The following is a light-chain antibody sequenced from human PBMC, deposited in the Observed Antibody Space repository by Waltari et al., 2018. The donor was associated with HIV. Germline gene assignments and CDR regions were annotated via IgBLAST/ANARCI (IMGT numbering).Light chain of an antibody. CDR2: RNE. Sequence: QSVLTQPPSASRSPGQRVLISCSGTNSNIGKHFVSWFQQVPGGAPKLVIYRNEQRPSGVPERFSAAKSGSSASLAITGLQLDDEAEYFCASWDDKLSHWVFGGGTRLAV. CDR1: NSNIGKHF. J-gene: IGLJ3*02. V-gene: IGLV1-47*01. CDR3: ASWDDKLSHWV.